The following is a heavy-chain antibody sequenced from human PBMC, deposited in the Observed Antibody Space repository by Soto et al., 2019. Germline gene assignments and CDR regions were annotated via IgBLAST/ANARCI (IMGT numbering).Heavy chain of an antibody. J-gene: IGHJ5*02. Sequence: QVQLVQSGAEVKKPGSSVNVSCKASGGTFSSYAIIWVRQAPGQGLEWMGGIIPIFGTANYAQKFQGRVTITADESTSTAYMELSSLRSEDTAVSYCARAGGHYYGSEAYNWFDPWGQGTLVTVSS. CDR2: IIPIFGTA. D-gene: IGHD3-10*01. V-gene: IGHV1-69*01. CDR1: GGTFSSYA. CDR3: ARAGGHYYGSEAYNWFDP.